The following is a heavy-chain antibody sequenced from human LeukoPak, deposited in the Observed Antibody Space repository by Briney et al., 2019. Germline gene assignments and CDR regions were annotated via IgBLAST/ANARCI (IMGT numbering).Heavy chain of an antibody. J-gene: IGHJ4*02. Sequence: SETLSLTCTVSGGSISGYYWSWIRQSSGKGLEWVGYIFYSGSTNYKPSLKSRVTISVDRAKNQFSLKLSSVTAADTAVYYCARHSQGPMVPFDHWGQGILVTVSS. V-gene: IGHV4-59*08. CDR1: GGSISGYY. CDR2: IFYSGST. D-gene: IGHD3-10*01. CDR3: ARHSQGPMVPFDH.